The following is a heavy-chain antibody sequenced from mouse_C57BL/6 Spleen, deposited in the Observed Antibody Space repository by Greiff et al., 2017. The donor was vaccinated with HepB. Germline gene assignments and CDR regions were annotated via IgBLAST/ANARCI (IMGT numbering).Heavy chain of an antibody. CDR2: INPSSGYT. D-gene: IGHD2-2*01. V-gene: IGHV1-7*01. J-gene: IGHJ4*01. Sequence: VQLQQSGAELAKPGASVKLSCKASGYTFTSYWMHWVKQRPGQGLEWIGYINPSSGYTKYNQKFKDKATLTADKSSGTAYMQLSSLTYEDSAGYYCARRSLYGYDGAYYAMDYWVQGTSVTVSS. CDR3: ARRSLYGYDGAYYAMDY. CDR1: GYTFTSYW.